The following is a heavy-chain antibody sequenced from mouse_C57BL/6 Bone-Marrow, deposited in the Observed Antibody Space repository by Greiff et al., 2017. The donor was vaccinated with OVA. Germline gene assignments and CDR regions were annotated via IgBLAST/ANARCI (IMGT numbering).Heavy chain of an antibody. CDR3: ARGDYEGAMDY. Sequence: EVQLQQSGPELVKPGASVKISCKASGYTFTDYYMNWVKQSHGKSLEWIGDINPNNGGTSYNQKFKGKATLTVDKSSSTAYMELRSLTSEDSAVYYCARGDYEGAMDYWGQGTSVTVSS. CDR2: INPNNGGT. CDR1: GYTFTDYY. V-gene: IGHV1-26*01. J-gene: IGHJ4*01. D-gene: IGHD2-4*01.